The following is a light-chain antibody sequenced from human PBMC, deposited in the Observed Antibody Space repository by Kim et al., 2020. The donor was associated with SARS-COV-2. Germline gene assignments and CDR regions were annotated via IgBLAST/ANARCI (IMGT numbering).Light chain of an antibody. V-gene: IGKV3-15*01. CDR2: NST. CDR3: QQYNNWPLT. Sequence: ERVMTQSPATLSVSPGGSATLFCRASQRIYANLAWYQKKPGQASRLLIYNSTTRATGLPARFSGSGSGTDFTLTISSLQSEDFAVYYCQQYNNWPLTFGGGTKVDIK. CDR1: QRIYAN. J-gene: IGKJ4*01.